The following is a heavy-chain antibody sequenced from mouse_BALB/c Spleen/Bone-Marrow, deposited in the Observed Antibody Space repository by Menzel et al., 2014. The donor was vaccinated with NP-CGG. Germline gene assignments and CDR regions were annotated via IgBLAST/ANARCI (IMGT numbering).Heavy chain of an antibody. Sequence: DLVKPGASVKLSCKASGYTFTSYWINWIKQRPGQGLEWIGRIAPGSGSTYYNEMFKGKATLTVDTPSSTAYIQLSSLSSEDSAVYFCARFPIYYGNYGAKDYWGQGTTVTVSS. CDR3: ARFPIYYGNYGAKDY. CDR1: GYTFTSYW. J-gene: IGHJ4*01. CDR2: IAPGSGST. V-gene: IGHV1S41*01. D-gene: IGHD2-1*01.